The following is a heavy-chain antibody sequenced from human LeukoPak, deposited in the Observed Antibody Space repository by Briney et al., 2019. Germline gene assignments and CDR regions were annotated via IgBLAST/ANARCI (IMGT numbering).Heavy chain of an antibody. V-gene: IGHV3-7*03. CDR2: IKQGGSEK. Sequence: GGSLRLSCAASGFTFSSYWMSWVRQAPGKGLEWVANIKQGGSEKYYVDSVKGRFTISRDNAKNSLYLQMNSLRAEDTAVYYCARGYDILTGSGPFDYWGQGTLVTVSS. CDR1: GFTFSSYW. D-gene: IGHD3-9*01. CDR3: ARGYDILTGSGPFDY. J-gene: IGHJ4*02.